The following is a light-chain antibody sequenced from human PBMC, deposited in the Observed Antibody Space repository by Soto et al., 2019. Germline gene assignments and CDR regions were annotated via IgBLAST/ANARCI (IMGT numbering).Light chain of an antibody. CDR1: TGAVTSAYY. CDR2: NTD. J-gene: IGLJ3*02. CDR3: LLYYGGAQLWV. V-gene: IGLV7-43*01. Sequence: QTVVIQEPSLTVSPGGTVTLTCASSTGAVTSAYYANWFQRKPGQAPRALIYNTDNKHSWTPARFSGSLLGDKAALTLSGVQPEDEADYYCLLYYGGAQLWVFGGGTKVTVL.